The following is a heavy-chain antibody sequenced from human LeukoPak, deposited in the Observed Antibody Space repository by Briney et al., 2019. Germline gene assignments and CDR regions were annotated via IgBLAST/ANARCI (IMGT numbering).Heavy chain of an antibody. V-gene: IGHV1-2*02. CDR3: ARFSVGGRYDFDY. J-gene: IGHJ4*02. Sequence: ASVKVSCKASGYSFTNHDMHWVRQAPGQGLEWMGWISPNSGATKYAQKFQDRVTMTRDTSINTAYMELSRLRSDDTAVYYRARFSVGGRYDFDYWGQGTLVTVSS. D-gene: IGHD3-9*01. CDR1: GYSFTNHD. CDR2: ISPNSGAT.